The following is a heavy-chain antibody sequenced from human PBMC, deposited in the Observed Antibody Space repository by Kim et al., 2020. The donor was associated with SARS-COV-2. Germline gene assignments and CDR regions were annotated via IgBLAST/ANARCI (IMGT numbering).Heavy chain of an antibody. Sequence: SETLSLTCTVSGGSISSSSYYWGWIRQPPGKGLEWIGSIYYSGSTYYNPSLKSRVTISVDTSKNQFSLKLSSVTAADTAVYYCARFPGYSSADLWGRGTLVTVSS. CDR2: IYYSGST. J-gene: IGHJ2*01. V-gene: IGHV4-39*07. CDR3: ARFPGYSSADL. CDR1: GGSISSSSYY. D-gene: IGHD6-19*01.